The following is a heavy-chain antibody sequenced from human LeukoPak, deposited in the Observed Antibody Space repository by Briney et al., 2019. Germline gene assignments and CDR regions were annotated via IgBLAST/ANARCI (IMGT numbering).Heavy chain of an antibody. Sequence: PSQTLSLTCTVSGGSLSSGSYYWSWIRQPAGKGLEWIGRIYTSGSTDYNPSLKSRVTISVDTSKNQFSLRLSSVTAADTAVYYCATFQGRYQLLPGQVLKTWFDPWGQGTLVTVSS. CDR2: IYTSGST. CDR3: ATFQGRYQLLPGQVLKTWFDP. J-gene: IGHJ5*02. V-gene: IGHV4-61*02. D-gene: IGHD2-2*01. CDR1: GGSLSSGSYY.